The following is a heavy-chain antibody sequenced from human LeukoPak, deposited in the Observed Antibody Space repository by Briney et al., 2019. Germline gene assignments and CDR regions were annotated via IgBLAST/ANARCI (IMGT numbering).Heavy chain of an antibody. J-gene: IGHJ5*02. CDR3: ARVDYYGSGSYQNWFDP. D-gene: IGHD3-10*01. Sequence: SETLSLTCTVSGGSFSSSSYYWGWIRQPPGKGLEWIGSIYYSGGTYYNPSLKSRVTISVDTSKNQFSLKLSSVTAADTAVYYCARVDYYGSGSYQNWFDPWGQGTLVTVSS. V-gene: IGHV4-39*07. CDR2: IYYSGGT. CDR1: GGSFSSSSYY.